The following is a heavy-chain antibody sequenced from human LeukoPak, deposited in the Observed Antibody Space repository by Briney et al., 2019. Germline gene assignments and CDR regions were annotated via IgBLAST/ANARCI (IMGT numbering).Heavy chain of an antibody. CDR1: GYTFTSYG. CDR3: ARARGYYDNSGHENFDY. V-gene: IGHV1-18*01. CDR2: ISATNGNT. J-gene: IGHJ4*02. Sequence: GASVMVSCKASGYTFTSYGITWVRQAPGQGLEWMGWISATNGNTNYAQKFRGRVTMTTDTSTTTVYMELRSLRSDDTAVYYCARARGYYDNSGHENFDYWGRGTLVTVSS. D-gene: IGHD3-22*01.